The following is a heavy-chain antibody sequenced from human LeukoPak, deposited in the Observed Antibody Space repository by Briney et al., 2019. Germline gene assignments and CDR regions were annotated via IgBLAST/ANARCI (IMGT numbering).Heavy chain of an antibody. D-gene: IGHD3-3*01. CDR2: IKQDGSEK. Sequence: GGSLRLSCAASGFTFSSYWMSWVRQAPGKGLEWVANIKQDGSEKYYVDSVKGRFTISRDNAKNSLYLQMNSLRAEDTAVYYCARESLPYYDFWTAGGRNAFDIWGQGTMVTVSS. CDR3: ARESLPYYDFWTAGGRNAFDI. CDR1: GFTFSSYW. V-gene: IGHV3-7*01. J-gene: IGHJ3*02.